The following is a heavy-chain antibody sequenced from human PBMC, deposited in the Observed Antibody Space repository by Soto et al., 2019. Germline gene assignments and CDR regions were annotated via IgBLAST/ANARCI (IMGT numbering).Heavy chain of an antibody. J-gene: IGHJ3*02. V-gene: IGHV4-4*02. CDR2: IYHSGST. CDR1: SGPISSSNW. D-gene: IGHD6-19*01. Sequence: SETLSPTSAVSSGPISSSNWWRWVRQPPGKGLEWIGEIYHSGSTNYIPSLKSRVTISVDKSKNQFSLKLSSVTAADTAVYYWARDLGSGHDAFDIWGQGTMGTV. CDR3: ARDLGSGHDAFDI.